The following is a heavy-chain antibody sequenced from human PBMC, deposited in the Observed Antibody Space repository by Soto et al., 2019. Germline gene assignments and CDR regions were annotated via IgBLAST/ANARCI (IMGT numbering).Heavy chain of an antibody. CDR3: ARGVGIVVVPAAIPFDY. V-gene: IGHV3-74*01. Sequence: WGSLRLSIAASVFPFFNYWMHWVRQAPGKGLVWVSRISNDGSTTNYADSVKGRFTISRDNAKNTLYLQMSSLRAEDTAVYYCARGVGIVVVPAAIPFDYWSQGTLVTVSS. CDR1: VFPFFNYW. CDR2: ISNDGSTT. J-gene: IGHJ4*02. D-gene: IGHD2-2*02.